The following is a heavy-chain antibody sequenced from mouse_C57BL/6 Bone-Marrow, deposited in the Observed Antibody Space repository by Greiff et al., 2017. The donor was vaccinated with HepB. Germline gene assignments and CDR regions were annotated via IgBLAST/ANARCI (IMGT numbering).Heavy chain of an antibody. V-gene: IGHV2-2*01. CDR2: IWSGGST. CDR3: ASRGLGPGAMDY. CDR1: GFSLTSYG. Sequence: QVQLKESGPGLVQPSQSLSITCTVSGFSLTSYGVHWVRQSPGKGLEWLGVIWSGGSTDSNAAFISRLSISKDNSKSQVFFKMNSLQADDTAIYYCASRGLGPGAMDYWGQGTSVTVSS. D-gene: IGHD4-1*01. J-gene: IGHJ4*01.